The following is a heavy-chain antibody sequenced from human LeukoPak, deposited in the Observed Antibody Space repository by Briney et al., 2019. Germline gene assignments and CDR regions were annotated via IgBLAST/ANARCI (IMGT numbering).Heavy chain of an antibody. CDR3: ARGDYGYWFDF. J-gene: IGHJ4*02. D-gene: IGHD2-15*01. CDR1: GGSISSSGSY. CDR2: IYYSGST. Sequence: PSETLSLTCTVSGGSISSSGSYWGWIRQPPGKGLEWIGTIYYSGSTYYNPSLKSRGSISVDTSKNQFSLKLSSVTAADPAVYYCARGDYGYWFDFWGQGTLVTVSS. V-gene: IGHV4-39*01.